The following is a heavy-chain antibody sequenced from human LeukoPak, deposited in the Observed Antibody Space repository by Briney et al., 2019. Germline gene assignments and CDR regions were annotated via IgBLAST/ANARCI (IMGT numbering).Heavy chain of an antibody. CDR3: ARGANSGSYPPHFDY. Sequence: GSLRLSCAASGFTFSSYSRNWVRQAPGKGLEWVSSISSSSSYIYYADSVKGRFTISRDNAKKSLYLQMNSMRAEDTAVYYCARGANSGSYPPHFDYWGQGTLVTVSS. CDR1: GFTFSSYS. V-gene: IGHV3-21*01. D-gene: IGHD1-26*01. CDR2: ISSSSSYI. J-gene: IGHJ4*02.